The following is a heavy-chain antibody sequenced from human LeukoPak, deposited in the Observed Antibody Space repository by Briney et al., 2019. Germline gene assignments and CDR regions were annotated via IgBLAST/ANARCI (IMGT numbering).Heavy chain of an antibody. D-gene: IGHD6-13*01. CDR3: ARAGYSSSWAAYYFDY. V-gene: IGHV1-18*01. CDR2: ISANNGNT. Sequence: ASVKVSCKASGYTFTSYGISWVRQAPGQGLEWMGWISANNGNTNYVQKLQGRVTMTTDTSTSTAYMELRSLRSDDTAVYYCARAGYSSSWAAYYFDYWGQGTLVTVSS. J-gene: IGHJ4*02. CDR1: GYTFTSYG.